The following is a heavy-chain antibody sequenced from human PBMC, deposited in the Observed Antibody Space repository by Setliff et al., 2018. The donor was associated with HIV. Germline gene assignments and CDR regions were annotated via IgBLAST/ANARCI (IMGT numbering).Heavy chain of an antibody. CDR1: RGSLSSGGYY. CDR2: SYHSGSP. CDR3: ARMGAAHPLYYYGMDV. D-gene: IGHD6-6*01. V-gene: IGHV4-31*03. J-gene: IGHJ6*02. Sequence: SETLSLTCSVFRGSLSSGGYYWSWIRQHPGKGLEWIGYSYHSGSPSYNPSLKSRTTISVDTSKNEFSLKLSSVTAADTAVYYCARMGAAHPLYYYGMDVWGRGTTVTVS.